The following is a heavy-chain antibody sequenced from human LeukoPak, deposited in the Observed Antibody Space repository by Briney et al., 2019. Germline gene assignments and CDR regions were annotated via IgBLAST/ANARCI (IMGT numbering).Heavy chain of an antibody. D-gene: IGHD3-10*01. CDR1: GYTFTGYY. Sequence: ASVKVSCKASGYTFTGYYMHWVRQAPGQGLEWMGWIKPNSGGTNYAQKFQGWVTMTRDTSISTAYMELSRLRSDDTAVYYCAMSLWFGELAAFDYWGQGTLVTVSS. CDR3: AMSLWFGELAAFDY. CDR2: IKPNSGGT. V-gene: IGHV1-2*04. J-gene: IGHJ4*02.